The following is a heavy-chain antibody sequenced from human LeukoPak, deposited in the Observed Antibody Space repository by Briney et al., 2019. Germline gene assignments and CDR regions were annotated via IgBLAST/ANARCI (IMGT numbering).Heavy chain of an antibody. CDR3: ARRISGYYIDY. CDR1: GYTFTNYW. CDR2: IWPSDSDT. V-gene: IGHV5-51*01. D-gene: IGHD1-26*01. J-gene: IGHJ4*01. Sequence: GESLKISCKGSGYTFTNYWIGWVRQMPGKGLEWMGIIWPSDSDTRYSPSFQGQVTISADKSISTAYLQWSSLKASDTAIYFCARRISGYYIDYWGQGTLGSVSS.